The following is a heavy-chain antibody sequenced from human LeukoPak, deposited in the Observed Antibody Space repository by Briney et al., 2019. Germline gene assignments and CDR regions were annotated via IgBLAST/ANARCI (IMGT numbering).Heavy chain of an antibody. CDR2: ISGSGGST. V-gene: IGHV3-23*01. J-gene: IGHJ5*02. CDR3: AKGAFYGTGGNWFDP. D-gene: IGHD1-14*01. CDR1: GFTFSSYG. Sequence: GGSLRLSCAASGFTFSSYGMSWVRQAPGKGLEWVSAISGSGGSTYYADSVKGRFTISRDNSKNTLYLQMNSLRAEDTAVYYCAKGAFYGTGGNWFDPWGQGTLVTVSS.